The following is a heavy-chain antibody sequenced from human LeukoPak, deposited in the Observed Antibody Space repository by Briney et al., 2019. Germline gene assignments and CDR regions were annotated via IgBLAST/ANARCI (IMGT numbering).Heavy chain of an antibody. Sequence: SVKVSCKASGGTXSSYAISGVRQAPGQGLEWMGGIIPIFGTTNYAQKFQGRVTITADESTSTAYMELSSLRSEDTAVYYCARDLRDSGMTDYWGQGTLVTVSS. CDR3: ARDLRDSGMTDY. D-gene: IGHD6-19*01. J-gene: IGHJ4*02. CDR2: IIPIFGTT. CDR1: GGTXSSYA. V-gene: IGHV1-69*13.